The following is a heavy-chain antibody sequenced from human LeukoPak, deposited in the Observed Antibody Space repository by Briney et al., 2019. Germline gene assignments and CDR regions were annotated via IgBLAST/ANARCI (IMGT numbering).Heavy chain of an antibody. J-gene: IGHJ5*02. CDR2: ISGSNGNT. Sequence: ASVKVSCKAFGYTFTRYGVSWVRQAPGQGLEWIGWISGSNGNTNYAQNFQGRVTMTEDTSTDTAYMELSSLRSEDTAVYYCATDLVKINNWFDPWGQGTLVTVSS. CDR1: GYTFTRYG. V-gene: IGHV1-18*01. CDR3: ATDLVKINNWFDP. D-gene: IGHD3-9*01.